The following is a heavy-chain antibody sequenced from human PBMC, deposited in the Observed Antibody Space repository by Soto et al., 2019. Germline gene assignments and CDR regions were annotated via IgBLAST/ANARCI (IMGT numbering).Heavy chain of an antibody. D-gene: IGHD1-1*01. Sequence: LRLSCAASGFTFSDAWMSWVRQAPGAGLEWVGLIKGKTEGGTIDYAAPVKARFTISRDASKNTLYLQMNSLKTEDTAVYYCTTDPHSTGTKYWGQGTLVTVSS. CDR1: GFTFSDAW. V-gene: IGHV3-15*01. CDR3: TTDPHSTGTKY. J-gene: IGHJ4*02. CDR2: IKGKTEGGTI.